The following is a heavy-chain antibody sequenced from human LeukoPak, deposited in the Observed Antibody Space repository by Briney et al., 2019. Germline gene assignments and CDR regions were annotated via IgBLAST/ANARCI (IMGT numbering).Heavy chain of an antibody. J-gene: IGHJ3*01. D-gene: IGHD1-26*01. CDR3: AHGGGSYGDV. Sequence: GASVKVSCKVSGYTFTGYYMHWVRQAPGQGLEWMGRNDPNGGGTHYAQKFQGRVTMAGATSISTSYMELTELRSDDTAVYYCAHGGGSYGDVWGQGTMVTVSS. CDR1: GYTFTGYY. V-gene: IGHV1-2*06. CDR2: NDPNGGGT.